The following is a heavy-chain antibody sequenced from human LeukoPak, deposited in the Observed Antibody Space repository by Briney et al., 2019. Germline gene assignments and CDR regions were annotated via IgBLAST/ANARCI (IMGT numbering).Heavy chain of an antibody. CDR1: GFTFSSYA. CDR3: AKDAAYYYDSSGYYSDY. V-gene: IGHV3-23*01. J-gene: IGHJ4*02. D-gene: IGHD3-22*01. Sequence: QPGGSLQLSCAASGFTFSSYAMSWVRQAPGKGLEWVSALSGSGGSTYYADSVKGRFTISRDNSKNTLYLQMNSLRAEDTAVYYCAKDAAYYYDSSGYYSDYWGQGTLVTVSS. CDR2: LSGSGGST.